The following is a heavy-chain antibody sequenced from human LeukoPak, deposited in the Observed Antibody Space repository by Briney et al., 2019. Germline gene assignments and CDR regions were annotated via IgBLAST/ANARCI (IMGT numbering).Heavy chain of an antibody. V-gene: IGHV3-21*01. CDR2: ISGSSSYI. CDR1: GFSFSSYN. Sequence: GGSLRLSCAASGFSFSSYNMNWVRQAPGKGLEWVSSISGSSSYIYYAGSVKGRFTISRDNAKNSLYLQMNSLRVEDTAVYYCARAYGSGSSHMANYWGQGTLVTVSS. J-gene: IGHJ4*02. CDR3: ARAYGSGSSHMANY. D-gene: IGHD3-10*01.